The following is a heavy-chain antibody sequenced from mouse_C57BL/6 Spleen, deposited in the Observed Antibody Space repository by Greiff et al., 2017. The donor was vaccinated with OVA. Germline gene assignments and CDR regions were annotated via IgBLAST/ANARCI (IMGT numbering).Heavy chain of an antibody. V-gene: IGHV3-6*01. J-gene: IGHJ2*01. CDR3: ASIYDGYYVYYFDY. Sequence: EVQLVESGPGLVKPSQSLSLTCSVTGYSITSGYYWNWIRQFPGNKLEWMGYISYDGSNNYNPSLTNRISITRDTSKNQFFLKLNSVTTEDTATYYCASIYDGYYVYYFDYWGQGTTLTVSS. CDR2: ISYDGSN. CDR1: GYSITSGYY. D-gene: IGHD2-3*01.